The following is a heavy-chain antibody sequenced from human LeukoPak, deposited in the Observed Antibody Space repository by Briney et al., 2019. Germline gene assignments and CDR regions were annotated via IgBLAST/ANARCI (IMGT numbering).Heavy chain of an antibody. Sequence: GGSLRLSCAASGFTFSSYWMSWVRQAPGKGLEWVANIKQDGSEKYYVDSVKGRFTISRDNAKNTLYLQMNSLRAEDTAVYYCARGDCSGGSCYAFLDAFDIWGQGIMVTVSS. CDR1: GFTFSSYW. D-gene: IGHD2-15*01. J-gene: IGHJ3*02. CDR3: ARGDCSGGSCYAFLDAFDI. CDR2: IKQDGSEK. V-gene: IGHV3-7*04.